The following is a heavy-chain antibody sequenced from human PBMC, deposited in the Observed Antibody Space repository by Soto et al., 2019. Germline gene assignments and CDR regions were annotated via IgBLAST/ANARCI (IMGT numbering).Heavy chain of an antibody. CDR1: GGSISSGSYY. CDR3: ARHAGYCIGASCYGHYAMAF. J-gene: IGHJ6*02. Sequence: SETLSLACTVSGGSISSGSYYWGWVRQPPGKGLEWIGSIYYSGTTYCNPSLKSRVTISVDTSKNQFSLKLTSVTAADTAVYSCARHAGYCIGASCYGHYAMAFWGQGTTVTVSS. V-gene: IGHV4-39*01. D-gene: IGHD2-15*01. CDR2: IYYSGTT.